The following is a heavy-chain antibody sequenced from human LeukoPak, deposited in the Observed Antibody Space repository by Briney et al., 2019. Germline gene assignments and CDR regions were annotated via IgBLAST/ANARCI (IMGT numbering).Heavy chain of an antibody. CDR1: GYTFTGYY. CDR3: ARDLYDRSGYGACAFDI. V-gene: IGHV1-46*01. Sequence: GASVKVSCKASGYTFTGYYMHWVRQAPGQGLEWMGIINPSGGSTSYAQKFQGRVSMTRDTSTSTVYMELRSLGSEDTAVYYCARDLYDRSGYGACAFDIWGHGTMVTVSS. D-gene: IGHD3-22*01. CDR2: INPSGGST. J-gene: IGHJ3*02.